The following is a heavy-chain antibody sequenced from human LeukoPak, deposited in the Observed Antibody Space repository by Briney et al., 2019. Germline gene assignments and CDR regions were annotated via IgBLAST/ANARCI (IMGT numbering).Heavy chain of an antibody. Sequence: PGGSLRLSCAASGFTFSSYAMHWVRQAPGKGLEWVAVISYDGSNKYYADSVKGRFTISRDNSKNTLYLQMNSLRAEDTAVYYCARGRVGELKIGDYYYYMDVWGKGTTVTISS. D-gene: IGHD3-10*01. V-gene: IGHV3-30*04. CDR2: ISYDGSNK. CDR3: ARGRVGELKIGDYYYYMDV. J-gene: IGHJ6*03. CDR1: GFTFSSYA.